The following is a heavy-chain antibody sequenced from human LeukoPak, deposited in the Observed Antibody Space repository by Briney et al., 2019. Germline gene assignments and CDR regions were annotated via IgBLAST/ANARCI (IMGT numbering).Heavy chain of an antibody. D-gene: IGHD3-10*01. CDR3: AKALGRLYYGSGSYQIDY. CDR2: ISSGSSAI. J-gene: IGHJ4*02. Sequence: GGSLRLSCAASGFTFNTYGMNWVRQAPGKGLEWISYISSGSSAIFYADSVKGRFTISRDNSKNTLYLQMNSLRAEDTAVYYCAKALGRLYYGSGSYQIDYWGQGTLVTVSS. CDR1: GFTFNTYG. V-gene: IGHV3-48*01.